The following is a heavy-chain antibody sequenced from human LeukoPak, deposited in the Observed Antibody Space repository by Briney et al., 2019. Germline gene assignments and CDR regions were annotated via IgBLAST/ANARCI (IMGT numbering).Heavy chain of an antibody. D-gene: IGHD6-13*01. CDR2: ISSSDSTI. CDR1: GFNFNSFE. CDR3: ARDPCIAAAGRCYFDY. Sequence: GGSVTLSCSASGFNFNSFEMKWLRQARGEGREGGSYISSSDSTIHYADHVKGRFTITRDNAKTSLYLQMNRLRAEDTAVYYCARDPCIAAAGRCYFDYWGQGTLVTVSS. J-gene: IGHJ4*02. V-gene: IGHV3-48*03.